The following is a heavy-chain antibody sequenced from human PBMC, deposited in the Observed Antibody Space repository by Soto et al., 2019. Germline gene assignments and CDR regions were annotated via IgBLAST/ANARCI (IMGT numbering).Heavy chain of an antibody. CDR2: SIPIFGTA. J-gene: IGHJ6*02. CDR1: GGTFNNYP. V-gene: IGHV1-69*01. CDR3: ARGRGYSGDDHYYYFDMDV. Sequence: QVQLVQSGAEVKKPGSSVKVSCKASGGTFNNYPITWVRQAPGEGLEWMGGSIPIFGTATYAQKFQGRVTISVDESTSTAYMELSSLRSEDTAVYYCARGRGYSGDDHYYYFDMDVWGQGTTVTVSS. D-gene: IGHD5-12*01.